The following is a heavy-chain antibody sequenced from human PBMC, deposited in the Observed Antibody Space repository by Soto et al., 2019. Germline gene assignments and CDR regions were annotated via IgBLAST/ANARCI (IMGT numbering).Heavy chain of an antibody. Sequence: GGSLRLSCAASGFTFSSYSMNWVRQAPGKGLEWVSYISSSSSTIYYADSVKGRFTISRDNAKNSLYLQMNSLRDEDTAVYYCARDRYYDSSGMGWFDPWGQGTLVTVSS. CDR1: GFTFSSYS. V-gene: IGHV3-48*02. CDR2: ISSSSSTI. J-gene: IGHJ5*02. CDR3: ARDRYYDSSGMGWFDP. D-gene: IGHD3-22*01.